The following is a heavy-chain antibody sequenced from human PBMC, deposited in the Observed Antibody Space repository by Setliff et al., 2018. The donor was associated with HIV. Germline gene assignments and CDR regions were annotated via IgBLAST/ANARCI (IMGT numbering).Heavy chain of an antibody. CDR3: VKDVVKFWSGSGALDF. Sequence: PGGSLRLSCAASGFSFSNAWMNWVRQAPGKGLEWVAVIWYDASKKEFVDSVKGRFNILRDDSKKTAYLQMNNLRADDTAVYYCVKDVVKFWSGSGALDFWGPGTLVTVSS. CDR1: GFSFSNAW. CDR2: IWYDASKK. V-gene: IGHV3-33*06. J-gene: IGHJ4*02. D-gene: IGHD3-3*01.